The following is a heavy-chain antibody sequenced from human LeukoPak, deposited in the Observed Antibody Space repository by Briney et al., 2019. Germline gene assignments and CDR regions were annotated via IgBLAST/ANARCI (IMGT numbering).Heavy chain of an antibody. CDR2: IHTNGST. CDR3: ARDQYYYDSSGYYSFDY. D-gene: IGHD3-22*01. Sequence: PSETLSLTCTVSGVSISSYYWSWIRQPAGKGLEWIGRIHTNGSTNYNPSLKSRVTMSVDTSKDQFSLKLSSVTAADTAVYYCARDQYYYDSSGYYSFDYWGQGTLVTVSS. V-gene: IGHV4-4*07. J-gene: IGHJ4*02. CDR1: GVSISSYY.